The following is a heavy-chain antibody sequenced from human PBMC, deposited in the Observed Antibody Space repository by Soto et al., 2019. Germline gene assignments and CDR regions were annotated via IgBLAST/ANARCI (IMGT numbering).Heavy chain of an antibody. D-gene: IGHD1-26*01. CDR2: IRSKANSYAT. CDR1: GFTFSGSA. V-gene: IGHV3-73*01. J-gene: IGHJ6*02. CDR3: TRHLRESGSYYSSGMDV. Sequence: GGSLRLSCAASGFTFSGSAMHWVRQASGKGLEWVGRIRSKANSYATAYAASVKGRLTISRDDSKNTAYLQMNSLKTEDKAVYYCTRHLRESGSYYSSGMDVWGQGTTVTVSS.